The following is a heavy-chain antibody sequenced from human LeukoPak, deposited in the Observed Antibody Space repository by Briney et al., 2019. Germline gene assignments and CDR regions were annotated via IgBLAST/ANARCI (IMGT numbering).Heavy chain of an antibody. CDR3: AKVSEIFGVVISYFDY. CDR1: GFTFSSYA. D-gene: IGHD3-3*01. J-gene: IGHJ4*02. V-gene: IGHV3-23*01. Sequence: PGGSLRLSCAASGFTFSSYAMSWVRQAPGKGLEWVSAISGSGGSTYYADSVKGRFTISRDNSKNTLYLQMNSLRAEDTAVYYCAKVSEIFGVVISYFDYWGQGTLVTVSS. CDR2: ISGSGGST.